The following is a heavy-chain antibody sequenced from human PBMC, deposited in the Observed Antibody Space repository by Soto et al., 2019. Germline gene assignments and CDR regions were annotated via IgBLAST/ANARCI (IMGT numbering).Heavy chain of an antibody. CDR3: AKVGSSGWKNADYYYYYMDV. CDR1: GFTFDDYA. Sequence: GGSLRLSCAASGFTFDDYAMHWVRQAPGKGLEWVSGISWNSGSIGYADSVKGRFTISRDNAKNSLYLQMNSLRAEDTALYYCAKVGSSGWKNADYYYYYMDVWGKGTTVTVSS. J-gene: IGHJ6*03. D-gene: IGHD6-19*01. CDR2: ISWNSGSI. V-gene: IGHV3-9*01.